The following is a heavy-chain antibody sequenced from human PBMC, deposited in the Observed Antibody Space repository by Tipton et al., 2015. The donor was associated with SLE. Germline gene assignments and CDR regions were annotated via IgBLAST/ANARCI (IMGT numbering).Heavy chain of an antibody. CDR3: ARHVDPTDYYYYAVDV. V-gene: IGHV4-39*07. J-gene: IGHJ6*02. Sequence: TLSLTCTVSGAYINSNTYYWGWIRQPPGKGLEWIGSMFYSGSTYYNPSLRSRVTISVDTSKNQFSLRLSSVSAADTAVYYCARHVDPTDYYYYAVDVWGQGTTVTVSS. CDR1: GAYINSNTYY. CDR2: MFYSGST.